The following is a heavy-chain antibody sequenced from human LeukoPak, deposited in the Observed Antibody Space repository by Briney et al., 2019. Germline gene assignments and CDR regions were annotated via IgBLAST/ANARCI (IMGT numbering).Heavy chain of an antibody. CDR1: GGSFSGYY. CDR2: INHSGST. D-gene: IGHD3-9*01. J-gene: IGHJ6*01. Sequence: PSETLSLTCAVYGGSFSGYYWSWIRQPPGKGLEWIGEINHSGSTNYNPSLKSRVTISVDTSKNQFSLKLSSVTAADTAVYYCAGEPLRYFDWVYGMDVWRQGSTVTVSS. CDR3: AGEPLRYFDWVYGMDV. V-gene: IGHV4-34*01.